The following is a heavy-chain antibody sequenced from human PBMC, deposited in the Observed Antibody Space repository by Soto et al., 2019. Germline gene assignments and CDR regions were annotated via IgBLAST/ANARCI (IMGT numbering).Heavy chain of an antibody. CDR1: GYTFTSYG. J-gene: IGHJ6*02. CDR2: ISAYNGNT. V-gene: IGHV1-18*01. Sequence: ASVKVSCKASGYTFTSYGISWVRQAPGQGLEWMGWISAYNGNTNYAQKPQGRVTMTTDTSTSTAYMELRSLRSDDTAVYYCARDVDTAMAMDVWGQGTTVTVSS. D-gene: IGHD5-18*01. CDR3: ARDVDTAMAMDV.